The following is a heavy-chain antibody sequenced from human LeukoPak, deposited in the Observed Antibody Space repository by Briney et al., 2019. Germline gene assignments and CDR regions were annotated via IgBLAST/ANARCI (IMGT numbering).Heavy chain of an antibody. Sequence: GGSLRLSCAASGFTFSSHWMSWVRQAPGKGPEWVASIKQDGSETDYVDSVKGRFTISRDNAKNSLYLQMNRLRVEDTAVYYCARGNHFEYWGRGTLVTVSS. CDR2: IKQDGSET. CDR1: GFTFSSHW. J-gene: IGHJ2*01. D-gene: IGHD1-14*01. V-gene: IGHV3-7*01. CDR3: ARGNHFEY.